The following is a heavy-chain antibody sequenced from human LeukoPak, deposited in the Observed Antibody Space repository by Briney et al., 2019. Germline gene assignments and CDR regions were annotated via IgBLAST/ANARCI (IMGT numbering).Heavy chain of an antibody. CDR1: GGSISGYY. CDR3: ASHSSSWHKFDP. V-gene: IGHV4-59*01. D-gene: IGHD6-13*01. J-gene: IGHJ5*02. Sequence: PSETLSLTCTVSGGSISGYYWSWLRQPPGKELEWVGYIYYSGSTNYNPSLKSRVTISVDTSKNQFSLKLSSVTAADTAVYYCASHSSSWHKFDPWGQGTLVTVSS. CDR2: IYYSGST.